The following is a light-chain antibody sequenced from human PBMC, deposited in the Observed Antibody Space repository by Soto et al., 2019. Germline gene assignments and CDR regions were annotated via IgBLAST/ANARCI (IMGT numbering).Light chain of an antibody. CDR1: QSISSSY. CDR2: GAS. Sequence: IVLTQSPGTLSLSPGERATLSCRASQSISSSYLACYQQKPGQAPRLLIYGASSRATGIPDRFSGSGSGTDFTLTISRLEPEDVAVYYCQQYGSSRTFGQGTKVEIK. J-gene: IGKJ1*01. V-gene: IGKV3-20*01. CDR3: QQYGSSRT.